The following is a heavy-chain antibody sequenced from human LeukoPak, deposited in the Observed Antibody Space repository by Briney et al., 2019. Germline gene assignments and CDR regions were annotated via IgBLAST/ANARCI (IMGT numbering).Heavy chain of an antibody. CDR1: GSTFSDYY. V-gene: IGHV3-11*01. CDR2: ISGSGSTM. D-gene: IGHD1-26*01. J-gene: IGHJ4*02. CDR3: ARTGAGESFDY. Sequence: GGSLRLSCAASGSTFSDYYMNWVRQAPGKGLEWVSYISGSGSTMYYADSVKGRFTISRDNAKNSLYLQMNSLRAEDTAVYYCARTGAGESFDYWGQGTLVTVSS.